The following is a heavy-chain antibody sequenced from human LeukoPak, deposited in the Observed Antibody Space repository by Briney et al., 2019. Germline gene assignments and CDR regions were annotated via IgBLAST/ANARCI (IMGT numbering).Heavy chain of an antibody. D-gene: IGHD1-1*01. CDR3: ARPEDWNDQGFDY. J-gene: IGHJ4*02. CDR1: GYTFTGYY. V-gene: IGHV1-2*04. Sequence: GASVKVSCKASGYTFTGYYMHWVRQAPGQGLEWMGWINPNSGGTNYAQKFQGWVTMTRDTSISTAYMELSRLRSDDTAVYYCARPEDWNDQGFDYWGQGTLVTVSS. CDR2: INPNSGGT.